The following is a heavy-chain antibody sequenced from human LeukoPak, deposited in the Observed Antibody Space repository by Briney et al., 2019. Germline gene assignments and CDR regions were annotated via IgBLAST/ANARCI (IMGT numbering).Heavy chain of an antibody. CDR3: ARAAAAADIPYYLDF. Sequence: GGSLRLSCAASGFTFSSYSINWVRQAPGKGLEWVSSISNGSSYIYFADSMKGRFTISRDNTQNLVYLQMNSLRAEDTAVYFCARAAAAADIPYYLDFWGQGTLVTVSS. D-gene: IGHD6-25*01. V-gene: IGHV3-21*06. CDR1: GFTFSSYS. CDR2: ISNGSSYI. J-gene: IGHJ4*02.